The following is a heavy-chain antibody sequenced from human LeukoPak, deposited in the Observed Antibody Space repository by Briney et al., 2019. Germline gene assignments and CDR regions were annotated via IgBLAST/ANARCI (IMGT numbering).Heavy chain of an antibody. CDR1: GLTVSSNY. Sequence: PGGSLRLSCAASGLTVSSNYMTWVRQAPGKGLESVSVIYNDGSTYYADSVKGRFTISRDNPKNTLYLQMNTLRAEDTAVYFCARGRLVKTVITYWYFDLWGRGTLVTVSS. V-gene: IGHV3-53*01. CDR2: IYNDGST. CDR3: ARGRLVKTVITYWYFDL. D-gene: IGHD2-8*02. J-gene: IGHJ2*01.